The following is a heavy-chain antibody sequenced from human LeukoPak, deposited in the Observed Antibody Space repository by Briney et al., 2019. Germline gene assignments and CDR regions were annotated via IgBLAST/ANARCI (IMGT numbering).Heavy chain of an antibody. Sequence: SVTLSCKASGGTFSSYAISWVRQAPGQGLEWMGGIIPIVGIANYAPEFQGRVTTTTDQSTNTAYMELGSLRSEDTAVYDGARGGPDTAMVYGYWGQGTLVTVSS. J-gene: IGHJ4*02. CDR3: ARGGPDTAMVYGY. D-gene: IGHD5-18*01. CDR1: GGTFSSYA. CDR2: IIPIVGIA. V-gene: IGHV1-69*10.